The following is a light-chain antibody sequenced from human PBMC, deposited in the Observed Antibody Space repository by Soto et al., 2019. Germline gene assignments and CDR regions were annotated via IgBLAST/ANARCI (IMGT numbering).Light chain of an antibody. J-gene: IGLJ1*01. V-gene: IGLV2-14*01. CDR3: SSYTRSSTLNV. CDR2: EVS. Sequence: QSALTQPASVSESPGQSITISCTGTSSDVGGYNYVSWYQQHPGKAPKLMIYEVSNRPSGVSNRFSGSKSGNTASLTISGIQAEDEADYYCSSYTRSSTLNVFGTGTKLTVL. CDR1: SSDVGGYNY.